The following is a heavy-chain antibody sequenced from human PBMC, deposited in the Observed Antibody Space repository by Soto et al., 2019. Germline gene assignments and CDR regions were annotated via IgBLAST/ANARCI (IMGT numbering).Heavy chain of an antibody. J-gene: IGHJ2*01. CDR2: INHSGSS. V-gene: IGHV4-34*01. CDR3: ARMAGPWYFDL. Sequence: QVQLQQWGAGLLKPSETLSLTCAVHGGSFSGFYWTWIRQPPGKGLEWIGEINHSGSSNYNPPLKSRATMSLDTSSSQFPLSLNSVTAANTAVYYGARMAGPWYFDLWGRGTLVTVSS. CDR1: GGSFSGFY.